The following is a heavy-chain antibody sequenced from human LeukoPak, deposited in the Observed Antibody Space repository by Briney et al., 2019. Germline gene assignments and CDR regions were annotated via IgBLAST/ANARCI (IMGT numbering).Heavy chain of an antibody. Sequence: GASVKVSCKASGYSFTSYWIGWVRQMPGKGLEWMGIIYPGDSDTRYSPSFQGQVTISADKSISTAYLQWSSLKASDTAMYYCARVGVYSSSLYYFDYWGQGTLVTVSS. D-gene: IGHD6-6*01. CDR3: ARVGVYSSSLYYFDY. V-gene: IGHV5-51*01. CDR1: GYSFTSYW. CDR2: IYPGDSDT. J-gene: IGHJ4*02.